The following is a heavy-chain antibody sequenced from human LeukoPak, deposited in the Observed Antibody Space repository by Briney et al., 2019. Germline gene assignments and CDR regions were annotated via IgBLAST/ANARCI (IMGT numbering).Heavy chain of an antibody. J-gene: IGHJ4*02. Sequence: SETLSLTCTVSGGSISSGSYYWGWIRQPPGKGLEWIGSIYYSGSTYYNPSLKSRVTISVDTSKNQLSLKLSSVTAADTAVYYCARHSGCSSTSCYASCFDYWGQGTLVTVSS. D-gene: IGHD2-2*01. V-gene: IGHV4-39*01. CDR1: GGSISSGSYY. CDR3: ARHSGCSSTSCYASCFDY. CDR2: IYYSGST.